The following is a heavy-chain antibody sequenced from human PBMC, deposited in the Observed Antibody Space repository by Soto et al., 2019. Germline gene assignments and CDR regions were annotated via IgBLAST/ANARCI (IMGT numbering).Heavy chain of an antibody. CDR1: GFTFASRA. V-gene: IGHV3-30-3*01. J-gene: IGHJ4*02. Sequence: HPGGSLRLSCAASGFTFASRAVHWVRQAPGMGLEWVALISYDGGSKYYADSVKGRFTISRDNTRNTVYLQMNSLRGEDTAVYYCARALWANHLADSWGQGTLVTVSS. CDR3: ARALWANHLADS. D-gene: IGHD1-26*01. CDR2: ISYDGGSK.